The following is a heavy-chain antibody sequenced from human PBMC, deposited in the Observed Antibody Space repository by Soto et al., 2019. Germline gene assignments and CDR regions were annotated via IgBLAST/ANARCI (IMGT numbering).Heavy chain of an antibody. Sequence: SETLSLTCTVSGGSISSYYWSWIRQPPGKGLEWIGYIYYSGSTNYNPSLKSRVTISVDTSKNQFSLKLSSVTAADTAVYYCARGVGKPGLWFDYWGQGTLVTVSS. CDR1: GGSISSYY. V-gene: IGHV4-59*01. D-gene: IGHD3-16*01. J-gene: IGHJ4*02. CDR2: IYYSGST. CDR3: ARGVGKPGLWFDY.